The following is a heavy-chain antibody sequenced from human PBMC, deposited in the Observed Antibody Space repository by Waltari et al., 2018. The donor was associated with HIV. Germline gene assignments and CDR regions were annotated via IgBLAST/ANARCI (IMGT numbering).Heavy chain of an antibody. Sequence: QLQLQESGPGLVKPSETLSLTCTVSGGSISSSSYYWGWIRQHPGKGLEWIGSIYYSGSTYYNPSLKSRVTISVDTSKNQFSLKLSSVTAADTAVYYCARSSGCSGGSCYPDFQHWGQGTLVTVSS. V-gene: IGHV4-39*01. D-gene: IGHD2-15*01. J-gene: IGHJ1*01. CDR2: IYYSGST. CDR1: GGSISSSSYY. CDR3: ARSSGCSGGSCYPDFQH.